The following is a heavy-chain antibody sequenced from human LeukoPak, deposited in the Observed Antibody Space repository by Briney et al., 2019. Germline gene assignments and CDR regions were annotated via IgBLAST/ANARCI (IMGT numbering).Heavy chain of an antibody. D-gene: IGHD6-19*01. CDR3: ATSLSGWGTYHDLDV. CDR1: GFTVSSFE. V-gene: IGHV3-48*03. CDR2: IAVDGTT. Sequence: GGSLRLSCAGSGFTVSSFEINWVRQAPGKGLEWVSFIAVDGTTYYADSVKGRLTLSRDNAKNSLYLQMNSLRAEDTAVYYCATSLSGWGTYHDLDVWGKGTTVTISS. J-gene: IGHJ6*03.